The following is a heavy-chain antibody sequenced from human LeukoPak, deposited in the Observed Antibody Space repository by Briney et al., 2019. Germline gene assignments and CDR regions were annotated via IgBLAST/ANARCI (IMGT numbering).Heavy chain of an antibody. CDR1: GGSFSGYY. CDR2: INHSGST. Sequence: SETLSLTCAVYGGSFSGYYWSWIRQPPGKGLEWIGEINHSGSTNYNPSLKSRVTISVDRSKNQFSLKLSSVTAADTAVYYCARGAIIYDYVWGSYRRGVDYWGQGTLVTVSS. CDR3: ARGAIIYDYVWGSYRRGVDY. V-gene: IGHV4-34*01. D-gene: IGHD3-16*02. J-gene: IGHJ4*02.